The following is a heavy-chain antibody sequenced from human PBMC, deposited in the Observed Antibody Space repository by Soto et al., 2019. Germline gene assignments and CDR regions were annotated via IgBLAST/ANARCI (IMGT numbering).Heavy chain of an antibody. CDR2: IIPIFGTA. J-gene: IGHJ6*02. Sequence: QVQLVQSGAEVKKPGSSVKVSCKASGGTFSSYAISWVRQAPGQGLEWMGGIIPIFGTANYAQKFQGRVTITADESTSTAYMELSSLGSEDTAVYYCASPDRYSSSYSFYYYGMDVWGQGTTVTVSS. D-gene: IGHD6-6*01. CDR3: ASPDRYSSSYSFYYYGMDV. CDR1: GGTFSSYA. V-gene: IGHV1-69*12.